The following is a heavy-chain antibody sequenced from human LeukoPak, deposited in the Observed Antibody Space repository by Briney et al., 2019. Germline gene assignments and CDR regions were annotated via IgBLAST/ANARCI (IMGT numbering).Heavy chain of an antibody. CDR3: ARGANIVVVPAAYYFDY. Sequence: SETLSLTCTVSGGSISSSSYYWGWIRQPPGKGLEWIGSIYYSGSTYYNPSLKSRVTISVDTSKSQFSLKLSSVTAVDTAVYYCARGANIVVVPAAYYFDYWGQGTLVTVSS. V-gene: IGHV4-39*07. CDR1: GGSISSSSYY. CDR2: IYYSGST. D-gene: IGHD2-2*01. J-gene: IGHJ4*02.